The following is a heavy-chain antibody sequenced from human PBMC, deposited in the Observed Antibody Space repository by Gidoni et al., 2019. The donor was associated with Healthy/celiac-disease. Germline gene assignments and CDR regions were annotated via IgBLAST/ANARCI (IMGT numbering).Heavy chain of an antibody. D-gene: IGHD6-13*01. V-gene: IGHV1-2*06. CDR3: ARADLPEIAAANYYYYGMDV. CDR1: GSTFTGYY. Sequence: QVQLVQSGAEVKKPWASVKVSCKASGSTFTGYYMPWVRQAPGQGLEWMGRINPNSGGKNYAQKFKGRVTMTRDTSRSTAYMERSRLRSDDTAVYYCARADLPEIAAANYYYYGMDVWGQGTTVTVSS. J-gene: IGHJ6*02. CDR2: INPNSGGK.